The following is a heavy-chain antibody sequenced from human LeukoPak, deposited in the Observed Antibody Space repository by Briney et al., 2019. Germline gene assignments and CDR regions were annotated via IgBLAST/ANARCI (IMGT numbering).Heavy chain of an antibody. V-gene: IGHV1-69*13. CDR1: GGTFSSYA. J-gene: IGHJ6*02. Sequence: SVKVSCKASGGTFSSYAISWVRQAPGQGLEWMGGIIPIFGTANYAQKFQGRVTITADESTSTAYMELSSLRSEDTAVYYCARGILTGYDSPPDYYGMDVWGQGTTVTVSS. CDR2: IIPIFGTA. D-gene: IGHD3-9*01. CDR3: ARGILTGYDSPPDYYGMDV.